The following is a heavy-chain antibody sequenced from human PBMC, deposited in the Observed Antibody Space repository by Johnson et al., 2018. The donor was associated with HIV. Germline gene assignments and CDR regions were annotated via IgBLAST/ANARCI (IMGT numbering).Heavy chain of an antibody. J-gene: IGHJ3*02. CDR3: AREYYYDSSGTPVFDI. CDR2: IKQDGSEK. D-gene: IGHD3-22*01. CDR1: GFTFSSYW. Sequence: EVQLVESGGGLVQPGGSLRLSCAASGFTFSSYWMSWVRQAPGKGLEWVANIKQDGSEKYYVDSVKGRFTISRDNAKNSLYLQMNSLRAEDTAVYYCAREYYYDSSGTPVFDIWGQGTMVIVSS. V-gene: IGHV3-7*01.